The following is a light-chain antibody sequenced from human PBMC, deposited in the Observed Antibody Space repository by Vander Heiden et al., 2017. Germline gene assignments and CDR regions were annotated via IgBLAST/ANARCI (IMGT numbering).Light chain of an antibody. V-gene: IGLV1-40*01. J-gene: IGLJ3*02. CDR1: SSNIGAGYD. CDR3: QSYDSSLSGYWV. CDR2: GNN. Sequence: QSVLTQPPSVSGAPGQRVTISCTGSSSNIGAGYDVHWYQQLPGTAPKLLIYGNNNRPSGVSDRFSGSKSGTSASLAITGLQAEDEADYYCQSYDSSLSGYWVFGGGTKLTVL.